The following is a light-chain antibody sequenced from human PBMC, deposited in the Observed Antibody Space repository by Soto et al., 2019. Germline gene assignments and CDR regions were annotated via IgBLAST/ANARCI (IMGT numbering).Light chain of an antibody. Sequence: QSALTQPASVSGSPGQSITISCIGTSSDVGGYNYVSWYQQHPGKAPKVIIYEVSKRPSGVSNRFSGSKSGNTASLIISGLQTEDESDYYCSTSTSISHVVFGGGTKVTVL. CDR1: SSDVGGYNY. V-gene: IGLV2-14*01. CDR2: EVS. CDR3: STSTSISHVV. J-gene: IGLJ2*01.